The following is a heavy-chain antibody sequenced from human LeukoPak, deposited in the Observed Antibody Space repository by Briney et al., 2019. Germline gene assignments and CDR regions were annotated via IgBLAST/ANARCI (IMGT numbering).Heavy chain of an antibody. CDR1: GFTFSSYA. CDR3: AKEKVPAALDY. Sequence: GGSLRLSCAASGFTFSSYAMSWVRQAPGKGPEWVSGISWNSGSIGYADSVKGRFTISRDNAKNSLYLQMNSLRAEDTALYYCAKEKVPAALDYWGQGTLVTVSS. CDR2: ISWNSGSI. D-gene: IGHD2-2*01. J-gene: IGHJ4*02. V-gene: IGHV3-9*01.